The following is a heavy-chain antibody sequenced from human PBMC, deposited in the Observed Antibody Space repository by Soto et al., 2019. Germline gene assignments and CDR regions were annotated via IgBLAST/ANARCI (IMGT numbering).Heavy chain of an antibody. V-gene: IGHV2-5*02. D-gene: IGHD4-17*01. CDR1: GFSLTTSGVG. CDR2: IYWDDDK. CDR3: AHRTTTVTWWFDP. J-gene: IGHJ5*02. Sequence: QITLKESGPTLVKPTQPLTLTCTFSGFSLTTSGVGVGWIRQPPRTALEWLALIYWDDDKRYSPSLKSRLTITKDTAKIHVVLTTTKMKPADTATYFCAHRTTTVTWWFDPWGQGTLVTVSS.